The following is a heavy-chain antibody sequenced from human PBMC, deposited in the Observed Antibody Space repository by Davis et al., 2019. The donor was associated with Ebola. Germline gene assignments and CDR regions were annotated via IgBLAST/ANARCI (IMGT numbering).Heavy chain of an antibody. J-gene: IGHJ2*01. V-gene: IGHV3-11*04. Sequence: GGSLRLSCTGSGFTFSDYYMSWIRQAPGKGLEWVSYISKNGDTIFYGDAVKGRFTISRDNAKNSVYLQMTSLRAEDTAVYYCVRDPALVVTGGGWFFGLWGRGTLVTVSS. CDR3: VRDPALVVTGGGWFFGL. D-gene: IGHD2-21*02. CDR1: GFTFSDYY. CDR2: ISKNGDTI.